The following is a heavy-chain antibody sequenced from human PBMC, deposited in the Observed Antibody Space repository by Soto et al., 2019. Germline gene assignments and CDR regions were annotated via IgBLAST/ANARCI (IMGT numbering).Heavy chain of an antibody. J-gene: IGHJ4*02. CDR3: ARDPGISVVRGVIKPYYFDY. CDR1: AASISSYF. V-gene: IGHV4-59*01. D-gene: IGHD3-10*01. CDR2: ISNSGST. Sequence: PSETLSLTCTVSAASISSYFWNWFRQPPGEGLEWIGCISNSGSTNYNPSLRSRVTISLDPSKNQISLKLTSVTAADTAVYYCARDPGISVVRGVIKPYYFDYWGRGSLVTVSS.